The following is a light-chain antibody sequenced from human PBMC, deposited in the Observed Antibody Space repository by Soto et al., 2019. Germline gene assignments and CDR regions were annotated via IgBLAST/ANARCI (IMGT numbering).Light chain of an antibody. CDR3: QQDLRPPLT. J-gene: IGKJ3*01. CDR2: AAS. Sequence: TQSPGTLSLSPGETATLSCRASQSVDNYLKWYQQKPGKAPGLLIYAASTLQSGAPSRFSASGSGTDFTLTISSLQPEDFATYYCQQDLRPPLTFGPGTKVDIK. CDR1: QSVDNY. V-gene: IGKV1-39*01.